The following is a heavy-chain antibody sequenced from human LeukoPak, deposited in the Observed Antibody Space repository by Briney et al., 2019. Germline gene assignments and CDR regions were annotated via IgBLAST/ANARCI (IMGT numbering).Heavy chain of an antibody. Sequence: NPSETLSLTCTVSGGSISSYYWSWIRQPPGKGLGWIGYIYYSGSTNYNPSLKSRVTISVDTSKNQFSLKLSSVTAADTAVYYCARDRSRGSYLRPIYCYGMDVWGQGTTVTVSS. V-gene: IGHV4-59*01. D-gene: IGHD1-26*01. CDR1: GGSISSYY. J-gene: IGHJ6*02. CDR3: ARDRSRGSYLRPIYCYGMDV. CDR2: IYYSGST.